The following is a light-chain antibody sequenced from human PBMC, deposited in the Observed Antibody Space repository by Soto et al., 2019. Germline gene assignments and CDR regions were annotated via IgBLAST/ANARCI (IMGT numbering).Light chain of an antibody. CDR2: KAS. V-gene: IGKV1-5*03. J-gene: IGKJ1*01. CDR3: QHYKSYSEA. CDR1: QTISSW. Sequence: DLQMTQSPSTLSGSVGDRVTITCRASQTISSWLAWYQQKPGKAPKLLIYKASTLKSGVPSRFSGSGSGTEFTLTISSLQTDDFATYYCQHYKSYSEAFGQGTKVELK.